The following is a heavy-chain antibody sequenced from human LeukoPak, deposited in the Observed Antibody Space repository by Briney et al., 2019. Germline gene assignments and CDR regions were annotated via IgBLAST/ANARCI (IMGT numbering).Heavy chain of an antibody. CDR3: ARGDFSDNGDYVDAFDI. Sequence: PGGSLRLSCAASGFTFNNYWMSWVRQAPGKGLQWVANIKQDGGAKFYVDSVKGRFTISRDNTKKSLYLQMNSLRVEDTAVYYCARGDFSDNGDYVDAFDIWGQGTMVTVS. D-gene: IGHD4-17*01. V-gene: IGHV3-7*01. CDR2: IKQDGGAK. CDR1: GFTFNNYW. J-gene: IGHJ3*02.